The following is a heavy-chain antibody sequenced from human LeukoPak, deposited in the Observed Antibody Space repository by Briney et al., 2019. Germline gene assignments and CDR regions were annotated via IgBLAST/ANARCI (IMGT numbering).Heavy chain of an antibody. CDR3: ARARLPYGDYLYYYYYYMDV. Sequence: GASVKVSCKASGYTFTSYGISWVRQAPGQGLEWMGWISAYNGNTNYAQKLQGRVTMTTDTSTSTAYMELRSLRSDDTAVYYCARARLPYGDYLYYYYYYMDVWGKGTTVTVSS. D-gene: IGHD4-17*01. V-gene: IGHV1-18*01. CDR1: GYTFTSYG. J-gene: IGHJ6*03. CDR2: ISAYNGNT.